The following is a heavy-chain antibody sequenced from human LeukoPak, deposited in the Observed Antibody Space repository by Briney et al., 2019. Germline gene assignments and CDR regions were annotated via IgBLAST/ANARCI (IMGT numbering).Heavy chain of an antibody. CDR1: GYTLTELS. CDR2: FDPEDGET. V-gene: IGHV1-24*01. D-gene: IGHD5-18*01. CDR3: ATGLGYSDRLSY. J-gene: IGHJ4*02. Sequence: ASVKVSCKVSGYTLTELSMHWVRQAPGKGLGWMGGFDPEDGETIYAQKFQGRVTMTEDTSTDTAYMELSSLGSEDTAVYYCATGLGYSDRLSYWGQGTLVTVSS.